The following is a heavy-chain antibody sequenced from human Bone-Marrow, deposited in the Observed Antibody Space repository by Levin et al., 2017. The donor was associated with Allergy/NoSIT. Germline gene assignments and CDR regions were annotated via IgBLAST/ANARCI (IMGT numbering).Heavy chain of an antibody. CDR1: GFTFSSDG. Sequence: GESLKISCAASGFTFSSDGMHWVRQAPGKGLEWVAVIWYDGSHKYYADSVKGRFTISRDNPKNTLYLQMNSLRAEDTAVYYCASSPQNKYSGRQIYGMDVWGQGTTVTVSS. V-gene: IGHV3-33*01. CDR2: IWYDGSHK. D-gene: IGHD5-12*01. CDR3: ASSPQNKYSGRQIYGMDV. J-gene: IGHJ6*02.